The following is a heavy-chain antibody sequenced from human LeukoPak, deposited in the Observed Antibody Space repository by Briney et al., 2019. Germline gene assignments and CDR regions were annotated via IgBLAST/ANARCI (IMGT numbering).Heavy chain of an antibody. V-gene: IGHV3-23*01. CDR2: ISGSGGST. Sequence: PGGSLRLSCAASGFTFSSYAMSWVRQAQGKGLEWVSAISGSGGSTYYADSVKGRFTISRDNSKNTLYLQMNSLRAEDTAVYYCAKDLGTYDSSGYYWAADYWGQGTLVTVSS. CDR1: GFTFSSYA. CDR3: AKDLGTYDSSGYYWAADY. J-gene: IGHJ4*02. D-gene: IGHD3-22*01.